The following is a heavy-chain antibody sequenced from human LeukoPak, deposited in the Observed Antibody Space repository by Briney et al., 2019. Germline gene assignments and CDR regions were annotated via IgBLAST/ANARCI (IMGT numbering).Heavy chain of an antibody. CDR1: RFNFRGYN. V-gene: IGHV3-7*01. Sequence: PGGSLRLSCITSRFNFRGYNMAWVRQAPGKGLEWLATTTRDGSGKEYVDSVRGRFTISRDNAKNSIYLQMNTLSAEDTAVYFCVTEFWYRFDYWGQGLLVTVSS. CDR2: TTRDGSGK. CDR3: VTEFWYRFDY. D-gene: IGHD3-3*01. J-gene: IGHJ4*02.